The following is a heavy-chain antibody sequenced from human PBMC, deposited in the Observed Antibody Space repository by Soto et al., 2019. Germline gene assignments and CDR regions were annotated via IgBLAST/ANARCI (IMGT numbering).Heavy chain of an antibody. J-gene: IGHJ6*03. CDR1: GFTFGDYA. V-gene: IGHV3-49*03. Sequence: GGSLRLSCTASGFTFGDYAMSWFRQAPGKGLEWVGFIRSKAYGGTTEYAASVKGRFTISRDDSKSIAYLQMNSLKTEDTAVYYCTREAWGAYYDFWSGYGTYYYMDVWGKGTTVTVSS. D-gene: IGHD3-3*01. CDR3: TREAWGAYYDFWSGYGTYYYMDV. CDR2: IRSKAYGGTT.